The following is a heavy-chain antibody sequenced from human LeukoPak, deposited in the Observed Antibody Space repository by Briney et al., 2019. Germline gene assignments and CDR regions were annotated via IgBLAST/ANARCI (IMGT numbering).Heavy chain of an antibody. D-gene: IGHD4-17*01. CDR3: AKDSTVTAFDY. J-gene: IGHJ4*02. V-gene: IGHV3-30*18. CDR1: GFTFSSYG. Sequence: GGSLRLSCPASGFTFSSYGMHWVRQAPGKGLEWVAVISYDGSNKYYADSVKGRFTISRDNSKNTLYLQMNSLRAEDTAVYYCAKDSTVTAFDYWGQGTLVTVSS. CDR2: ISYDGSNK.